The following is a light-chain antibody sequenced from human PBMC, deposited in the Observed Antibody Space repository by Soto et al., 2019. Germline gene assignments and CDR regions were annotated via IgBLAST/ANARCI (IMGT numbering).Light chain of an antibody. CDR2: DAS. CDR3: QQFDNLPLT. V-gene: IGKV1-33*01. Sequence: DIQMTQSPSSLSASVGDRVTITCQASQDISNYLTWYQQKPGKAPKILIYDASVLEAGVPSRFSGGGSGTHFTLTISSLQAEDVATYCCQQFDNLPLTFGGGTKVEIK. CDR1: QDISNY. J-gene: IGKJ4*01.